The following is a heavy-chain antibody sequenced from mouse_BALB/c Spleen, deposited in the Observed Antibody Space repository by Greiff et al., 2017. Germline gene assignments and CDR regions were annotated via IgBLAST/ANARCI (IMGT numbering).Heavy chain of an antibody. J-gene: IGHJ3*01. Sequence: QVQLQQSGAELVRPGSSVKISCKASGYAFSSYWMNWVKQRPGQGLEWIGQIYPGDGDTNYNGKFKGKATLTADKSSSTAYMQLSSLTSEDSAVYYCARHVLRRAWFAYWGQGTLVTVSA. V-gene: IGHV1-80*01. CDR3: ARHVLRRAWFAY. CDR1: GYAFSSYW. CDR2: IYPGDGDT. D-gene: IGHD2-12*01.